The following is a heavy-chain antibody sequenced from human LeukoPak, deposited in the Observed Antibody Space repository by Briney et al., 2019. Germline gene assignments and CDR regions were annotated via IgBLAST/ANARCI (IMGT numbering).Heavy chain of an antibody. Sequence: PGGSLRLSCAASGFTFSSYGMHWVRHVPGKGLEWVSSTNSDGSVTGYTDSVKGRFSISRDNAKNTLYLQMNSLRAEDTAVYYCARGLSGYASSLGYWGQGTLVTVSS. D-gene: IGHD6-6*01. CDR3: ARGLSGYASSLGY. J-gene: IGHJ4*02. CDR1: GFTFSSYG. V-gene: IGHV3-74*01. CDR2: TNSDGSVT.